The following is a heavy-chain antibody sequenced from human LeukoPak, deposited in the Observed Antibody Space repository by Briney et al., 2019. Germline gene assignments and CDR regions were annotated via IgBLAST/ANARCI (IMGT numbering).Heavy chain of an antibody. D-gene: IGHD3-22*01. CDR1: GFTFSSYE. V-gene: IGHV3-48*03. CDR2: ISSSGSTI. Sequence: PGGSLRLSCAASGFTFSSYEMNWVRQAPGKGLEWVSYISSSGSTIYYADSVKGRFTISRDNAKNSLYLQMNSLRAEDTAVYYCARDSVVYYDSGGYYPTSYWYFDLWGRGTLVTVSS. CDR3: ARDSVVYYDSGGYYPTSYWYFDL. J-gene: IGHJ2*01.